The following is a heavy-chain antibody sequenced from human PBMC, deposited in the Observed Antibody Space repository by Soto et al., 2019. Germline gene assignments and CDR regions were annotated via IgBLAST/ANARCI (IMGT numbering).Heavy chain of an antibody. J-gene: IGHJ6*02. V-gene: IGHV1-69*01. Sequence: AVMVYCKASGDTYSSYAISWVRQAPGQGLEWMGGIIPIFGTANYAQKFQGRVTITADESTSTAYMELSSLRSEDTAVYYCARDNGLGDVVVPAAINDYYYYGMDVWGQGTTVTVSS. CDR1: GDTYSSYA. CDR2: IIPIFGTA. CDR3: ARDNGLGDVVVPAAINDYYYYGMDV. D-gene: IGHD2-2*01.